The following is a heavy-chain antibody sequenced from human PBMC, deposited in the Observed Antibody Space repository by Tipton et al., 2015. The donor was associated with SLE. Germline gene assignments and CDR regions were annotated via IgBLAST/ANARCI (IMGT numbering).Heavy chain of an antibody. CDR1: GGSINSDDFS. Sequence: TLSLTCSVSGGSINSDDFSWNWIRQTPGKGLEWIGSVYHGGDTYYNPSLKSRVTISLDTSKNQFSLKLTSVTAADTAMYYCAREINFYYYMDVWGKGTTVSVSS. J-gene: IGHJ6*03. V-gene: IGHV4-30-2*01. CDR2: VYHGGDT. CDR3: AREINFYYYMDV.